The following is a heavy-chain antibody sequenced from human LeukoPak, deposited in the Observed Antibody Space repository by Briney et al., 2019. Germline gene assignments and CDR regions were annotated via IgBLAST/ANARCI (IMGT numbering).Heavy chain of an antibody. Sequence: PSETLSLTCAVYGGSFSGFYWSWIRQPPGKGLEWIGEIHHSGSTNYNPSLKSRVTISVDTSKNQFSLKLSSVTAADTAVYYCARSSFPGSHFDYWGQGTLVTVSS. CDR1: GGSFSGFY. V-gene: IGHV4-34*01. CDR3: ARSSFPGSHFDY. J-gene: IGHJ4*02. CDR2: IHHSGST.